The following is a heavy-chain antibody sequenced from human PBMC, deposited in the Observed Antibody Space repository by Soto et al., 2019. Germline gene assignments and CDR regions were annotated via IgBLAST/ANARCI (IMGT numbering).Heavy chain of an antibody. J-gene: IGHJ6*02. D-gene: IGHD6-13*01. CDR1: GGSFSGYY. CDR3: ARKVIPWYSSSWSYYYYDGMDV. V-gene: IGHV4-34*01. Sequence: SETLSLTCAVYGGSFSGYYWSWIRQPPGKGLEWIGEINHSGSTNYNPSLKSRVTISVDTSKNQFSLKLSSVTAADTAVYYCARKVIPWYSSSWSYYYYDGMDVWGQGTTVTVSS. CDR2: INHSGST.